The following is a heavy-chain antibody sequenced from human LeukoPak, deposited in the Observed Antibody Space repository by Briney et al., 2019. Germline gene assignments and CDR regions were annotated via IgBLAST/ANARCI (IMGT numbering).Heavy chain of an antibody. J-gene: IGHJ4*02. Sequence: GESLKISCKGSGYSFTSYWIGWVRQMPGKGLEWMGIIYPGDSDTRYSPSFQGQVTISADKSISTAYLQWSSLKASDTAMYYCARRPWDYYDSSGYYFDYWGQGTLVTVSS. D-gene: IGHD3-22*01. V-gene: IGHV5-51*01. CDR1: GYSFTSYW. CDR3: ARRPWDYYDSSGYYFDY. CDR2: IYPGDSDT.